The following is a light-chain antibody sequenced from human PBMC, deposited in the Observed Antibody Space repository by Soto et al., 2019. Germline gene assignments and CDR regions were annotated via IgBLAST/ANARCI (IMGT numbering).Light chain of an antibody. V-gene: IGLV2-14*01. CDR2: DVS. Sequence: QSALTQPASVSGSPGQSITISCTRTGSDVGGYNYVSWYQQHPGKAPKLMIYDVSNRPSGVSNRFSGSKSGNTASLTISGLQAEDEADYYCSSYTSSSTLVVFGGGTKVTVL. J-gene: IGLJ2*01. CDR1: GSDVGGYNY. CDR3: SSYTSSSTLVV.